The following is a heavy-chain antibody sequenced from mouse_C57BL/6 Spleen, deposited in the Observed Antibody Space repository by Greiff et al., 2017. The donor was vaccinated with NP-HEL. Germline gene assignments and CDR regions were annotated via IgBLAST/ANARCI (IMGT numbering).Heavy chain of an antibody. CDR3: NYYYGSSYWYFDV. CDR2: ISYDGSN. J-gene: IGHJ1*03. Sequence: VQLQQSGPGLVKPSQSLSLTCSVTGYSITSGYYWNWIRQFPGNKLEWMGYISYDGSNNYNPSLKNRISITRDTSKNQFFLKLNSVTTEDTATYYCNYYYGSSYWYFDVWGTGTTVTVSS. V-gene: IGHV3-6*01. D-gene: IGHD1-1*01. CDR1: GYSITSGYY.